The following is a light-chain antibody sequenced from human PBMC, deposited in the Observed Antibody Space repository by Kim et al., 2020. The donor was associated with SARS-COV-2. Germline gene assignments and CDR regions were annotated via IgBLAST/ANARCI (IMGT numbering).Light chain of an antibody. CDR1: QSIRTD. V-gene: IGKV1-5*03. CDR3: QQYSFCPIT. CDR2: RAS. Sequence: ASVGERVTFSGRASQSIRTDLAWYQQKPGKEPKVLVYRASSLGSGVPSRFSGSGSGTEFTLTISSLQPDDFATYYCQQYSFCPITFGPGTRLEIK. J-gene: IGKJ5*01.